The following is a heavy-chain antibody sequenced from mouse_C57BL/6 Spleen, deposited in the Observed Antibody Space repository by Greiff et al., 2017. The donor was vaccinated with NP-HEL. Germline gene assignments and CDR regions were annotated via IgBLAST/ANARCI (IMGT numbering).Heavy chain of an antibody. CDR2: IWTGGST. Sequence: QVQLQQSGPGLVQPSQSLSITCTASGFSLTSYGVHWVRQSPGKGLEWLGVIWTGGSTNSNAAFISRLSISKDNSKSQVFFKMHSLQADDTSIYYCATPYGYDNWFAYWGQGTLVTVSA. J-gene: IGHJ3*01. V-gene: IGHV2-2*01. CDR1: GFSLTSYG. D-gene: IGHD2-2*01. CDR3: ATPYGYDNWFAY.